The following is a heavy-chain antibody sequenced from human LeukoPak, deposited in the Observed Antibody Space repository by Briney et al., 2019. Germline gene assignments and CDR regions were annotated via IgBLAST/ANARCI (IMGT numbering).Heavy chain of an antibody. J-gene: IGHJ4*02. D-gene: IGHD1-26*01. CDR3: ASGGPGRRLFDY. V-gene: IGHV4-34*01. Sequence: SETLSLTCAVYGGSFSGYYWSWIRQPPGKGLEWIGEINHNGSTNYNPSLKSRVTISVDTSKNQFSLKLSSVTAADTAVYYCASGGPGRRLFDYWGQGTLVTVSS. CDR1: GGSFSGYY. CDR2: INHNGST.